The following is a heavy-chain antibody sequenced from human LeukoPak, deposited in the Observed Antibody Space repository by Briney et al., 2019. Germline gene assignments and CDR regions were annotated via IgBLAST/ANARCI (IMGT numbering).Heavy chain of an antibody. J-gene: IGHJ4*02. D-gene: IGHD3-10*01. V-gene: IGHV1-18*01. Sequence: ASVKVSCKASGYTFTSYGISWVRQAPGQGLEWMGWISAYNGNTNYAQKLQGRVTMTTDTSTSTAYMELRSLRSDDTAVYYCARDPPYYYGSGSSNPLDYWGQGTLVTVSS. CDR3: ARDPPYYYGSGSSNPLDY. CDR1: GYTFTSYG. CDR2: ISAYNGNT.